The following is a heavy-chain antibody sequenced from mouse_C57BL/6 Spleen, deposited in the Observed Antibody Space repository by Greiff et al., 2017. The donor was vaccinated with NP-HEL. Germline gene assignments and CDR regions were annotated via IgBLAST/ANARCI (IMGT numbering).Heavy chain of an antibody. Sequence: QVQLQQSGPELVKPGASVKISCKASGYTFTDYYINWVKQRPGHGLEWIGWICPGSGSTYYNEKFKGKATLTVDKSSSTAYMLLSSLTSEDSAVYFCARSLDYSNPAWFAYWGQGTLVTVSA. D-gene: IGHD2-5*01. CDR1: GYTFTDYY. V-gene: IGHV1-75*01. CDR3: ARSLDYSNPAWFAY. CDR2: ICPGSGST. J-gene: IGHJ3*01.